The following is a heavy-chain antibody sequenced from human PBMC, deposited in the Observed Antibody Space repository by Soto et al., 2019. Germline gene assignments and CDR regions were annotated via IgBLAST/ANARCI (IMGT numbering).Heavy chain of an antibody. CDR2: IYYSGST. D-gene: IGHD3-22*01. V-gene: IGHV4-30-4*01. CDR3: ARDYDSSGYYYGVGFDY. Sequence: SETLSLTCTVSGGSISSGDYYWSWIRQPPGKGLEWIGYIYYSGSTYYNPSLKSRVTISVDTSKNQSSLKLSSVTAADTAVYYCARDYDSSGYYYGVGFDYWGQGTLVTVSS. J-gene: IGHJ4*02. CDR1: GGSISSGDYY.